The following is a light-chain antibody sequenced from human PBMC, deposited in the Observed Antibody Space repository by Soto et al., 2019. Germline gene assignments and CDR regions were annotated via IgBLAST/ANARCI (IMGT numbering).Light chain of an antibody. Sequence: AIRMTQSPSSLSASTGDRVTITCRASQGISSYLAWYQQKPGQAPKLLIYAASTLQSGVPSRFSGSGSGTDFTLTISCLQSEDFATYYCQQYYSYPQTFGQGTKVDIK. CDR3: QQYYSYPQT. V-gene: IGKV1-8*01. CDR1: QGISSY. J-gene: IGKJ1*01. CDR2: AAS.